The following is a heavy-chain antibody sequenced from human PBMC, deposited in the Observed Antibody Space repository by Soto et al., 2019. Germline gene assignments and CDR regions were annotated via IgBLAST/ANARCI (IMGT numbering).Heavy chain of an antibody. D-gene: IGHD1-26*01. Sequence: TVSGGSISSSYWSWFRQPPGKGLEWIGYIYYSGSTNYNPSIKSRVTISVDTSKNQFSLKLSSVTAADTAVYYCAIEALVGAALSGFAIWGQ. V-gene: IGHV4-59*01. CDR1: GGSISSSY. CDR2: IYYSGST. CDR3: AIEALVGAALSGFAI. J-gene: IGHJ3*02.